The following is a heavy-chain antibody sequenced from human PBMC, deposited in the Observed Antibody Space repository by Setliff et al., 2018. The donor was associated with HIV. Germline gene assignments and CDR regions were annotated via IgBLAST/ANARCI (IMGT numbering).Heavy chain of an antibody. V-gene: IGHV1-2*02. CDR2: INPNSGGT. J-gene: IGHJ4*02. CDR3: ASGLICGGDCTWTVDY. D-gene: IGHD2-21*02. CDR1: GYTFTGYY. Sequence: EASVKVSCKASGYTFTGYYMHWVRQAPGQGLEWMGWINPNSGGTTYAQKFQGRVTMTRDTSISTAYMELSRLRSDGTAVYYCASGLICGGDCTWTVDYWGQGTLVTVSS.